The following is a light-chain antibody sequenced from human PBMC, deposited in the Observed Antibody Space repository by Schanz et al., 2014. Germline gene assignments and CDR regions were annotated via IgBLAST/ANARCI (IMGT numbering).Light chain of an antibody. CDR1: QSVHRNY. V-gene: IGKV3-20*01. CDR3: QQYGSSPWT. Sequence: EIVLTQSPGTLSLSPGERATLSCRASQSVHRNYLAWHQQKPGQAPRLLIYGTSIRATGIPDRFSGSGSGTDFTLTISRLEPEDFAVYYCQQYGSSPWTFGQGTKVEIK. CDR2: GTS. J-gene: IGKJ1*01.